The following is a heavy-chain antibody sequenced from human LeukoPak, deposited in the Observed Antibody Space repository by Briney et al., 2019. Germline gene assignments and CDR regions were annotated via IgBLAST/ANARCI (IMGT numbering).Heavy chain of an antibody. CDR3: ARGLVVPAAILYYFDY. Sequence: ASVKVSCKASGYTFTSHGISWVRQAPGQGLEWMGWISTYNGNTNYAQKLQGRVTMTTDTSTSTAYMELRSLRSDDTAVYYCARGLVVPAAILYYFDYWGQGTLVTVSS. D-gene: IGHD2-2*01. V-gene: IGHV1-18*04. CDR2: ISTYNGNT. J-gene: IGHJ4*02. CDR1: GYTFTSHG.